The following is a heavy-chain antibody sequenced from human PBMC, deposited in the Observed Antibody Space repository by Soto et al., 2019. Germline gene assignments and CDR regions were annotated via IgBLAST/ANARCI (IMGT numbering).Heavy chain of an antibody. CDR3: ARETDTSMVDY. Sequence: QVQLVQSGAEVKKSGASVKVSCQTSGFNFSTYYFNWVRQAAGQGPEWMGWLNPRNGQTGYVQKFRGRVTMTRDTSLATVYLELSRLTSEDTAIYFCARETDTSMVDYWGQGTLVTVSS. CDR2: LNPRNGQT. D-gene: IGHD5-18*01. CDR1: GFNFSTYY. J-gene: IGHJ4*02. V-gene: IGHV1-8*01.